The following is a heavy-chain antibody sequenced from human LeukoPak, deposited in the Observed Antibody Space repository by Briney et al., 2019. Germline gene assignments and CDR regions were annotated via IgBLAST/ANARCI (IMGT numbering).Heavy chain of an antibody. CDR2: INSNGDIT. CDR1: GFPFSSFA. CDR3: VKSPHASSSYFDY. J-gene: IGHJ4*02. Sequence: SGGSLRLSCSASGFPFSSFAMHWIRQAPGKGLEYVSAINSNGDITDYADSVKGRFTISRDSYKYTLYLHMSSLRAEDTAVYYCVKSPHASSSYFDYWGQGTLVTVSS. D-gene: IGHD6-19*01. V-gene: IGHV3-64D*09.